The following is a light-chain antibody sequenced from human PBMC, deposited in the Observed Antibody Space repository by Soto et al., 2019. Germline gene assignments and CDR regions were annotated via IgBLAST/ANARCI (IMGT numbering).Light chain of an antibody. Sequence: EIVMTQSPATLSVSPGERATLSCRASQSVSSNLAWYQQKPGQAPRLLIYGASTRATGIPARFSGSGSGTEFTLTISSLQSEDLAVYYCQQYRTFGQGTKVEIK. CDR3: QQYRT. J-gene: IGKJ1*01. CDR1: QSVSSN. V-gene: IGKV3-15*01. CDR2: GAS.